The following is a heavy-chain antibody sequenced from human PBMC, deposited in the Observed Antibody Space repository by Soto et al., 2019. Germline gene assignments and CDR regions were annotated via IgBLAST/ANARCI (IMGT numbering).Heavy chain of an antibody. D-gene: IGHD2-15*01. CDR2: ISGSGGST. J-gene: IGHJ3*02. Sequence: GGSLRLSCAASGFTFSSYAMSWVRQAPGKGLEWVSAISGSGGSTYYADSVKGRFTISRDNSKNTLYLQMNSLRAEDTAVYYCAKDGRIVVVVAATVAFDIWGQGTMVIVSS. CDR3: AKDGRIVVVVAATVAFDI. CDR1: GFTFSSYA. V-gene: IGHV3-23*01.